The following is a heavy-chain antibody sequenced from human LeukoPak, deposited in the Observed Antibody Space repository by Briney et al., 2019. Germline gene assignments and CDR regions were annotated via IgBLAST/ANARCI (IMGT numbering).Heavy chain of an antibody. CDR1: GGSISSSSYY. CDR3: ARGYSSSWFGWWFDP. J-gene: IGHJ5*02. Sequence: SETLSLTCTVSGGSISSSSYYWGWICQPPGKGLEWIGYIYYSGSTNYNPSLKSRVTISVDTSKNQFSLKLSSVTAADTAVYYCARGYSSSWFGWWFDPWGQGTLVTVSS. CDR2: IYYSGST. V-gene: IGHV4-61*05. D-gene: IGHD6-13*01.